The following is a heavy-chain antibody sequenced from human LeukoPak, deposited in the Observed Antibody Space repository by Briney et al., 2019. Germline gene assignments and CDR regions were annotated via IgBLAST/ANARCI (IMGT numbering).Heavy chain of an antibody. Sequence: GGSLRLSCAVSGFTFSSYAMSWVRQAPGKGLEWVSAISGSGGSTYYADSVKGRFTISRDNSKNTLYLQMNSLRAEDTAVYYCASRYYDSSGYYGYYFDYWGQGTLVTVSS. J-gene: IGHJ4*02. D-gene: IGHD3-22*01. CDR1: GFTFSSYA. CDR3: ASRYYDSSGYYGYYFDY. V-gene: IGHV3-23*01. CDR2: ISGSGGST.